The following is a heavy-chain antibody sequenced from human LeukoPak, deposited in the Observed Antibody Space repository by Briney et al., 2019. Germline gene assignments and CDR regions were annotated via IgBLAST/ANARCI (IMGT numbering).Heavy chain of an antibody. CDR1: GFTFSTCA. J-gene: IGHJ4*02. CDR2: ISGSGGST. CDR3: AKAHCSPTSGSRIDY. Sequence: PGGSLRLSCAASGFTFSTCAMGWVRQAPGKGLGWVSAISGSGGSTFYADSVKGRFTISRDNSKNTVYLQMSGLRAEATALYYCAKAHCSPTSGSRIDYWGQGTLVTVSS. V-gene: IGHV3-23*01. D-gene: IGHD2-2*01.